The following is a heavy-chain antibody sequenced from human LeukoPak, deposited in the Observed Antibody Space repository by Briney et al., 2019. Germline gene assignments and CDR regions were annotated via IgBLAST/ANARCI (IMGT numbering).Heavy chain of an antibody. V-gene: IGHV3-23*01. D-gene: IGHD2-2*01. CDR3: ARDLGYCSSTSCKDY. Sequence: PGGSLRLSCAASGFTFSSYAMSWVRQAPGKGLEWVSAISGSGGSTYYADSVKGRFTISRDNSKNTLYLQMNSLRAEDTAVYYCARDLGYCSSTSCKDYWGQGTLVTVSS. CDR2: ISGSGGST. J-gene: IGHJ4*02. CDR1: GFTFSSYA.